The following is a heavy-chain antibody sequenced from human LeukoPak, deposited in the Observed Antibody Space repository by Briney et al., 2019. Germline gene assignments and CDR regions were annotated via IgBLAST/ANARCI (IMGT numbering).Heavy chain of an antibody. J-gene: IGHJ5*02. D-gene: IGHD6-13*01. V-gene: IGHV3-48*03. CDR1: GFTFSSYE. CDR3: AREIHSSSWYWFDP. Sequence: PGGSLRLSCAASGFTFSSYEMNWVRQAPGKGLEWVSYISSSGSTIYYADSVKGRFTISRDNAKNSLYLQMNSLRAEDTAVYYCAREIHSSSWYWFDPWGQGTLVTVSS. CDR2: ISSSGSTI.